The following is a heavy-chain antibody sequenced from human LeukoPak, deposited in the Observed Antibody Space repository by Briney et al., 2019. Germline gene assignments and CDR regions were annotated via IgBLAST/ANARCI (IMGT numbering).Heavy chain of an antibody. J-gene: IGHJ4*02. Sequence: PGGSLRLSCAASGFTFSDYYMSWIRQAPGKGLEWVSYISSSGSTIYYADSVKGRFTISRDNAKNSLYLQVNSLRAEDTAVYYCARDSTYMARQQLGYFDYWGQGTLVTVSS. CDR2: ISSSGSTI. CDR1: GFTFSDYY. V-gene: IGHV3-11*01. CDR3: ARDSTYMARQQLGYFDY. D-gene: IGHD6-13*01.